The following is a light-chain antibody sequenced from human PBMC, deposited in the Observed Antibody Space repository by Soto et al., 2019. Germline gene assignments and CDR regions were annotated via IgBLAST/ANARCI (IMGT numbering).Light chain of an antibody. J-gene: IGKJ1*01. CDR3: QYYYSYSCT. V-gene: IGKV1-5*03. CDR2: KAS. CDR1: QSISSS. Sequence: DVQMTQSPSSLSASVGHRFTLTCRASQSISSSLNWYQQKPGRAPKLLIHKASNLESGVPSRFRGSGYGTDFTITISSLQPEDFATYYCQYYYSYSCTFGQGTQVEIK.